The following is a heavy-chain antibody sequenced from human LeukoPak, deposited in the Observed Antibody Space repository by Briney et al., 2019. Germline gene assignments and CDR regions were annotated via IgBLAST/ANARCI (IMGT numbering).Heavy chain of an antibody. Sequence: GGSLRLSCAASGFTFSNYNMNGVRQAPGKGLEWFSYISRSSSTIYYADSVKGRFTISRDNAKKSLYLQMNSLRDEDTAVYYCARDQFGGTYYGFDQWGQGTLVTVSS. CDR3: ARDQFGGTYYGFDQ. V-gene: IGHV3-48*02. CDR2: ISRSSSTI. CDR1: GFTFSNYN. D-gene: IGHD1-26*01. J-gene: IGHJ4*02.